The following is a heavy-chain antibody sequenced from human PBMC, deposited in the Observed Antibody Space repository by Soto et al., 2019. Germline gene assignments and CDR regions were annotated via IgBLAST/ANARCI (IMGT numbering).Heavy chain of an antibody. V-gene: IGHV4-34*01. CDR3: GRRGRRSPPPGDFAY. D-gene: IGHD3-16*01. Sequence: QVQLQQWGAGLLKPSETLSLTCAVYGGSFSGYYWSWIRQPPGKGLEWIGEINHSGSTNYNPSLKRRATTSEDTSKTNSPLERSSGPPGDAVVYYWGRRGRRSPPPGDFAYWGQGPLVTVPS. CDR2: INHSGST. CDR1: GGSFSGYY. J-gene: IGHJ4*02.